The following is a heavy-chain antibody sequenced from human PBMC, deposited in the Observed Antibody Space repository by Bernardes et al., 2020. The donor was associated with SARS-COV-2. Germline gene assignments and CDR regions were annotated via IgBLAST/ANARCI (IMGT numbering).Heavy chain of an antibody. V-gene: IGHV4-34*01. CDR3: ARGLRVRGVMAPYYFDY. Sequence: SETLSLTCAVYGGSFSGYYWSWIRQPPGKGLEWIGEINHSGSTNYNPSLKSRVTISVDTSKNQFSLKLSSVTAADTAVYYCARGLRVRGVMAPYYFDYWGQGTLVTVSS. CDR1: GGSFSGYY. D-gene: IGHD3-10*01. J-gene: IGHJ4*02. CDR2: INHSGST.